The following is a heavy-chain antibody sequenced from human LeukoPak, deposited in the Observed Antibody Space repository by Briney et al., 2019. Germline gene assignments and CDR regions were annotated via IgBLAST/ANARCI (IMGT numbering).Heavy chain of an antibody. Sequence: GGSLRLSCAASGFTFSSYSMNWVRQAPGKGLEWISYITSDSSTIYYADSVKGRFTISRDNAKNSLYLQMTSLRAEDTAVYYCAISAPNYYDSSGYYSYFQHWGQGTLVTVSS. CDR3: AISAPNYYDSSGYYSYFQH. CDR2: ITSDSSTI. D-gene: IGHD3-22*01. V-gene: IGHV3-48*04. CDR1: GFTFSSYS. J-gene: IGHJ1*01.